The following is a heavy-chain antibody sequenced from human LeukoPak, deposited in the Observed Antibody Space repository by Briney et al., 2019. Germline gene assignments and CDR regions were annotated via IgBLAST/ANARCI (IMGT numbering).Heavy chain of an antibody. CDR1: GFTFSSYW. D-gene: IGHD4-17*01. CDR3: ARDLMQTTVTTDYFAY. J-gene: IGHJ4*02. CDR2: IKQDGSEK. V-gene: IGHV3-7*01. Sequence: GGSLRLSCAASGFTFSSYWMSWVRQAPGKGLEWVANIKQDGSEKYYVDSVKGRFTISRDNSKNTLYLQMNSLRAEDTAVYYCARDLMQTTVTTDYFAYWGQGTLVTVSS.